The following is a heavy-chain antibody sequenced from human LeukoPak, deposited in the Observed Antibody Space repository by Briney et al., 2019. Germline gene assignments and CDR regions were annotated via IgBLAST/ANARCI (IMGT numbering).Heavy chain of an antibody. CDR1: GGSISSGNHF. D-gene: IGHD6-6*01. Sequence: SETLSLTCTVSGGSISSGNHFWGWIRQPPGKGLEWIGIIYYSGRTYFNPSLKSRVTISVDTSKNQFSLKLSSVTAADTAVYYCARRAYSSSSFDYWGQGTLVTVSS. J-gene: IGHJ4*02. CDR3: ARRAYSSSSFDY. V-gene: IGHV4-39*01. CDR2: IYYSGRT.